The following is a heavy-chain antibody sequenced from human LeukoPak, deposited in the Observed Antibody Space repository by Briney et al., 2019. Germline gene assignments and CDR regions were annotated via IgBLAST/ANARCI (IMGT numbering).Heavy chain of an antibody. CDR1: GFTFSSYA. CDR2: IGGRGGST. CDR3: AKQGRDWLRDYYYYMDV. D-gene: IGHD3-9*01. J-gene: IGHJ6*03. V-gene: IGHV3-23*01. Sequence: PGRSLRLSCAASGFTFSSYAIHWVRQAPGKGLEWVSTIGGRGGSTYYADSVKGRFTISRDNSKNTLYLQMNSLRAEDTAVYYCAKQGRDWLRDYYYYMDVWGKGTTVTISS.